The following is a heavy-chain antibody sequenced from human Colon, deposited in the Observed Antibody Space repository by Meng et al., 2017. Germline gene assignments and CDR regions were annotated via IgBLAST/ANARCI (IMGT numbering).Heavy chain of an antibody. CDR1: GGSISSSNW. CDR2: IYHSGST. CDR3: ASFPPPGKQWLVTDY. J-gene: IGHJ4*02. D-gene: IGHD6-19*01. V-gene: IGHV4-4*02. Sequence: LRLQGSGPGLVKPSGTLSLPCAVSGGSISSSNWWSWVRQPPGKGLEWIGEIYHSGSTNYNPSLKSRVTISVDKSKNQFSLKLSSVTAADTAVYYCASFPPPGKQWLVTDYWGQGTLVTVSS.